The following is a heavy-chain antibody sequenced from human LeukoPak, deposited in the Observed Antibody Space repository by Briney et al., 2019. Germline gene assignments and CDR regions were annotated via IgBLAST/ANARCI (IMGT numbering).Heavy chain of an antibody. D-gene: IGHD3-10*01. CDR3: ARDRNVVRGVILSNWFDP. Sequence: ASVKVSCKASGYTFTSYAMHWVRQAPGQRLEWMGWINAGNGNTKYSQKFQGRVTITRDTSASTAYMELSSLRSEDTAVCYCARDRNVVRGVILSNWFDPWGQGTLVTVSS. CDR2: INAGNGNT. CDR1: GYTFTSYA. V-gene: IGHV1-3*01. J-gene: IGHJ5*02.